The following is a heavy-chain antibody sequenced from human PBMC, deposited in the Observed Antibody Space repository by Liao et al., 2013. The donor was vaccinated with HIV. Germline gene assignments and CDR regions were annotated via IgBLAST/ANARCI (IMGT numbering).Heavy chain of an antibody. CDR2: IYTSGDT. D-gene: IGHD2-21*01. CDR1: GGTVSSFS. J-gene: IGHJ6*03. Sequence: QVQLQESGPGLVKPSETLSLTCSVSGGTVSSFSWTWIRQSAGKGLEWIGRIYTSGDTHYNPSLKSRVALSVDTSKNQFSLKLSSVIVADTAVYFCARAAYIPSRYYYYYMDVWGNGTTVTVSS. V-gene: IGHV4-4*07. CDR3: ARAAYIPSRYYYYYMDV.